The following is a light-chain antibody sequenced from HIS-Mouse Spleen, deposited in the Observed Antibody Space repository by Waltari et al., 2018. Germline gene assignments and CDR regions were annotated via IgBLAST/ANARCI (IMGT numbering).Light chain of an antibody. V-gene: IGLV3-27*01. CDR2: KDS. Sequence: SYELTQPSSVSVSPEQTARITCPGDVLAKKSDRWFQQKPGQSPLLVIYKDSERPSGIPERFSGSSSGTTVTLTISGAQVEDEADYYCYSAADNNVVFGGGTKLTVL. J-gene: IGLJ2*01. CDR3: YSAADNNVV. CDR1: VLAKKS.